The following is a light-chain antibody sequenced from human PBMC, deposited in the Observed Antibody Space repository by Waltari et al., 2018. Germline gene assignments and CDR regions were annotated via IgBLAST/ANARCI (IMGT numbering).Light chain of an antibody. V-gene: IGKV1D-13*01. J-gene: IGKJ3*01. CDR2: DAS. CDR3: XXFSNYLFT. CDR1: QRISSA. Sequence: AIQLTQSPSSLSASVGDRVTITCRTSQRISSALAWYQLKPGETPKLLIYDASSLASGVPSRFSGSGSGTDSTLTISSLQPEDFATYYXXXFSNYLFTFGPGTKVDIK.